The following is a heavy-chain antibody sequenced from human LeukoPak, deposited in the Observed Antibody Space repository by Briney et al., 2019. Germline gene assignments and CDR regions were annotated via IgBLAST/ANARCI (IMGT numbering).Heavy chain of an antibody. J-gene: IGHJ4*02. V-gene: IGHV4-30-2*01. Sequence: PSETLSPTCGVSGGSISSGGYSWSWIRQPPGKGLEWIGYKFHSGSTYYKASLKSRVTISMDRSNNQFSLKLNSVTAADTAVYYCARGGGVAGFDYWGQGTLVTVSS. CDR2: KFHSGST. D-gene: IGHD6-19*01. CDR3: ARGGGVAGFDY. CDR1: GGSISSGGYS.